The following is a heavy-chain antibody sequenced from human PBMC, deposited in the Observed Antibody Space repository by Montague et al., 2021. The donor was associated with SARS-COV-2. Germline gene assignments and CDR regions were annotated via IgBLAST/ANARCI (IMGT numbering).Heavy chain of an antibody. Sequence: SLRFSCAASGFTFSGYEMNWVRQAPGKGLEWVSYISSSGSTIYYADSVKGRFTISRDNAKNSLYLQMNSLRAEDTAVYYCARGRITMIVVVPHNAFDIWGQGTMVTVSS. D-gene: IGHD3-22*01. CDR3: ARGRITMIVVVPHNAFDI. J-gene: IGHJ3*02. CDR1: GFTFSGYE. V-gene: IGHV3-48*03. CDR2: ISSSGSTI.